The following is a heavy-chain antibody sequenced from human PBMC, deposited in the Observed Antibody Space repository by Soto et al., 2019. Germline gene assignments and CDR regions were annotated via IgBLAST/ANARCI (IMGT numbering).Heavy chain of an antibody. CDR1: GFTFSSYG. Sequence: PGGSLRLSCAASGFTFSSYGMHWVRQAPGKGLEWVAVISYDGSNKYYADSVKGRFTISRDNSKNTLYLQMNSLRAEDTAVYYCAKAPLRQLVGWFDPWGQGTLVTVSS. CDR2: ISYDGSNK. D-gene: IGHD6-6*01. V-gene: IGHV3-30*18. J-gene: IGHJ5*02. CDR3: AKAPLRQLVGWFDP.